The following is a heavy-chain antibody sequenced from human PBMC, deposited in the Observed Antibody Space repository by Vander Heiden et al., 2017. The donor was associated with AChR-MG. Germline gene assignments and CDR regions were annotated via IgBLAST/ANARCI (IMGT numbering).Heavy chain of an antibody. J-gene: IGHJ2*01. CDR2: ISSSSSYI. V-gene: IGHV3-21*01. Sequence: EVQLVESGGGLVKPGGSLRLSCAASGFTFSSYSMNWVRQAPGKGLEWVSSISSSSSYIYYADSVKGRFTISRDNAKNSLYLQMNSLRAEDTAVYYCARVWDCSGGSCYLYWYFDLWGRGTLVTVSS. D-gene: IGHD2-15*01. CDR1: GFTFSSYS. CDR3: ARVWDCSGGSCYLYWYFDL.